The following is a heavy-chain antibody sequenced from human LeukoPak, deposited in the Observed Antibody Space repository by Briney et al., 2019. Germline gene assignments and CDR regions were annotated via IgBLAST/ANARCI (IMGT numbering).Heavy chain of an antibody. V-gene: IGHV1-2*06. CDR3: ARGYCGGDCYGLFDY. CDR1: GYTFTGYY. Sequence: GASVKVSCKASGYTFTGYYMHWVRQAPGQGLEWMGRINPNSGGTNYAQKFQGRVAMTRDTSISTAYMELSRLRSDDTAVYYCARGYCGGDCYGLFDYWGQGTLVTVSS. J-gene: IGHJ4*02. D-gene: IGHD2-21*02. CDR2: INPNSGGT.